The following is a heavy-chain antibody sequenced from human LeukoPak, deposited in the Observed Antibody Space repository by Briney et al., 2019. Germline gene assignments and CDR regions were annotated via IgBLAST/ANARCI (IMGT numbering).Heavy chain of an antibody. CDR1: GGSFSGYY. CDR2: INHSGST. V-gene: IGHV4-34*01. D-gene: IGHD6-13*01. CDR3: ARGSIAAAIDY. J-gene: IGHJ4*02. Sequence: SETLSLTCAVYGGSFSGYYWSWIRQPPGKELEWIGEINHSGSTNYNPSLKSRVTISVDTSKNQFSLKLSSVTAADTAVYYCARGSIAAAIDYWGQGTLVTVSS.